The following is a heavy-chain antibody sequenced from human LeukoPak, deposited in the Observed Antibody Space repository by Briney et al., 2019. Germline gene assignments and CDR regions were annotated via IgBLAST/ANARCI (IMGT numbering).Heavy chain of an antibody. CDR3: ARASGGDYGSGSYYKTFDY. Sequence: SETLSLTCAVYGGSFSGYYWSWIRQPPGKGPEWIGEINHSGSTNYNPSLKSRVTISVDTSKNQFSLKLSSVTAADTAVYYCARASGGDYGSGSYYKTFDYWGQGTLVTVSS. CDR1: GGSFSGYY. J-gene: IGHJ4*02. D-gene: IGHD3-10*01. V-gene: IGHV4-34*01. CDR2: INHSGST.